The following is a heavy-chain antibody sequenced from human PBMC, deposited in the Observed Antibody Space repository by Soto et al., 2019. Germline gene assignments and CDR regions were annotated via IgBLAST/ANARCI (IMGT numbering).Heavy chain of an antibody. J-gene: IGHJ6*02. CDR2: MNPNSGNT. CDR1: GYTFTSYD. Sequence: ASVKVSCKASGYTFTSYDINWVRQATGQGLEWMGWMNPNSGNTGYAQKFQGRATMTRNTSISTAYMELSSLRSEDTAVYYCARGGAAMVYGYGMDVWGQGTTVTVSS. CDR3: ARGGAAMVYGYGMDV. V-gene: IGHV1-8*01. D-gene: IGHD5-18*01.